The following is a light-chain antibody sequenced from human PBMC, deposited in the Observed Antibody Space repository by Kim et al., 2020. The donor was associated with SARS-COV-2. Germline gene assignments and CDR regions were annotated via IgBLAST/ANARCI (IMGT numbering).Light chain of an antibody. CDR2: AAS. CDR3: QSYNSAPWT. J-gene: IGKJ1*01. V-gene: IGKV1-27*01. CDR1: QDISHY. Sequence: GDRVTTTCRASQDISHYLAWFQQKPGEAPKLLIYAASALHSEVPSRFSGSGSGTDFTLTISSLQPEDVATFYCQSYNSAPWTFGQGTKVDIK.